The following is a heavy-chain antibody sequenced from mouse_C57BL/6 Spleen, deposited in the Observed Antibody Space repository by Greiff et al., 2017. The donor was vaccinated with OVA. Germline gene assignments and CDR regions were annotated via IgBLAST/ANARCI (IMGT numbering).Heavy chain of an antibody. J-gene: IGHJ3*01. CDR3: ARDGIYDGYAWFAY. D-gene: IGHD2-3*01. CDR2: IHPNSGST. V-gene: IGHV1-64*01. CDR1: GYTFTSYW. Sequence: QVQLQQSGAELVKPGASVKLSCKASGYTFTSYWMHWVKQRPGQGLEWIGMIHPNSGSTKYNEKFKSKATLTVDKSSSTAYMQLSSLTSEDSAVYYGARDGIYDGYAWFAYWGQGTLVTVSA.